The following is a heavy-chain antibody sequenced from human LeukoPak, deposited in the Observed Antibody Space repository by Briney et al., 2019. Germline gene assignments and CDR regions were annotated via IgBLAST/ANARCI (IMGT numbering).Heavy chain of an antibody. Sequence: GEALKISCKGSACSFTSYWIGWVRQIPEKGREWMGIIYPGDSDTRYSPSLQGQVTISADKSISTAYLQWSSLKASDTAMYYCARHGQSGSIAVAGTVNYWGQGTLVTVSS. CDR2: IYPGDSDT. CDR1: ACSFTSYW. V-gene: IGHV5-51*01. CDR3: ARHGQSGSIAVAGTVNY. J-gene: IGHJ4*02. D-gene: IGHD6-19*01.